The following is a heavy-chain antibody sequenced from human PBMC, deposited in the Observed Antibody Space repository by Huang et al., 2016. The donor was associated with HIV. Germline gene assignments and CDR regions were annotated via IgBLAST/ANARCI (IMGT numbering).Heavy chain of an antibody. D-gene: IGHD3-10*01. V-gene: IGHV3-30*02. CDR3: AKGSMANAFDI. J-gene: IGHJ3*02. CDR2: IRYDGSNK. Sequence: QVQLVESGGGVVQPGGSLRLSCAASGFTFSSYGMHWVRQAPGKGWEGVAFIRYDGSNKYYADSVRGRFTISRDNSKNTLYLQMNSLRAEDTAVYYCAKGSMANAFDIWGQGTMVTVSS. CDR1: GFTFSSYG.